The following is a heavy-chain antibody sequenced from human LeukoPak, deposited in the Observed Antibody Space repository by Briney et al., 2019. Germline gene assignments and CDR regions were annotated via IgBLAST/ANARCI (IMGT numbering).Heavy chain of an antibody. CDR3: AGLVVPAANFYYYYYYMDV. J-gene: IGHJ6*03. V-gene: IGHV4-61*02. CDR1: GGSISSGSYY. Sequence: PSETLSLTCTVSGGSISSGSYYWSWIRQPAGKGLEWIGRIYTSGSTNYNPSLKSRVTISVDTSKNQVSLKLSSVTAADTAVYYCAGLVVPAANFYYYYYYMDVWGKGTTVTISS. CDR2: IYTSGST. D-gene: IGHD2-2*01.